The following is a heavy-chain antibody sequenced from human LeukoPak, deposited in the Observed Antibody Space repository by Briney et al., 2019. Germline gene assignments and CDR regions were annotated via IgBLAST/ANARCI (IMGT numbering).Heavy chain of an antibody. CDR2: IYYSGST. Sequence: PSETLSLTCTVSGGSISSYYWSWIRQPPGKGLEWIGYIYYSGSTNYNPSLKSRVTRSVDTSKNQFSLKLTSVTAADTAVYYCASGSAVAAAGAYWGQGTLVTVSS. V-gene: IGHV4-59*01. CDR1: GGSISSYY. J-gene: IGHJ4*02. CDR3: ASGSAVAAAGAY. D-gene: IGHD6-13*01.